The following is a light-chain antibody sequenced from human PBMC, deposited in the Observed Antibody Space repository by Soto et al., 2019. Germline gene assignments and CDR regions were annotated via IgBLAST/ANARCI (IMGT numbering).Light chain of an antibody. CDR2: GAS. V-gene: IGKV3-20*01. CDR3: QQYVSSPLT. J-gene: IGKJ4*01. Sequence: EIVLTQSPGTLSLSPGERGTLSCRASQSVSSNYLAWYQQKAGQAPRLLIYGASSRATGIPDRFSGSGSGTDFTLTISRLEPEDFAVYYCQQYVSSPLTFGGGTKVEIK. CDR1: QSVSSNY.